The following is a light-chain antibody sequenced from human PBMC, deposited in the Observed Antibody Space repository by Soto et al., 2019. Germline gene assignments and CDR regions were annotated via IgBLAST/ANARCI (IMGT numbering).Light chain of an antibody. CDR1: QSISRY. CDR3: QQRSNCPWT. CDR2: DAS. V-gene: IGKV3-11*01. Sequence: EMVLTQSPATLSLSPGERATLSCRASQSISRYLAWYQQKPGQAPRLLIYDASNRATGIPAGFSGSGSGTDFTLTISSLEPEDFAVYYCQQRSNCPWTFGQGTKVEIK. J-gene: IGKJ1*01.